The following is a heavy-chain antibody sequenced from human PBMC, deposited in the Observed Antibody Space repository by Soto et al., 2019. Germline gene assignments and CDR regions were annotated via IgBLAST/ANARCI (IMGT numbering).Heavy chain of an antibody. CDR3: AKDQAYSSWPFDY. Sequence: GGSLRLSCAASGFTFSSYAMSWVRQAPGRGLEWVSAISGSGGSTYYADSVKGRFTISRDNSKNTLYLQMNSLRAEDTAVYYCAKDQAYSSWPFDYWGQGTLVTVSS. D-gene: IGHD6-6*01. CDR1: GFTFSSYA. V-gene: IGHV3-23*01. CDR2: ISGSGGST. J-gene: IGHJ4*02.